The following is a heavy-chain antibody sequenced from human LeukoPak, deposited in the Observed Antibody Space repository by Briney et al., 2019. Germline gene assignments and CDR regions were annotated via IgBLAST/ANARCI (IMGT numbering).Heavy chain of an antibody. V-gene: IGHV3-74*01. D-gene: IGHD2-15*01. Sequence: GGSLRLSCAASGITFSNYWMHWVRQAPGKGLVWVSHINMIGSHTTYADSVKGRFTISRDNAKNTLYLQMNSLRAEDTAVYYCARCPPRAAIEDYYYYMDVWGKGTTVTVSS. CDR3: ARCPPRAAIEDYYYYMDV. CDR2: INMIGSHT. CDR1: GITFSNYW. J-gene: IGHJ6*03.